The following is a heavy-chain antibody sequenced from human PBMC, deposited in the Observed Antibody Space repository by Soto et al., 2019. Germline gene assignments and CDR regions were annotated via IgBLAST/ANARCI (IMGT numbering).Heavy chain of an antibody. Sequence: HVELVQSGAHVKKPGASVTISCKASGYTFTDYALHWVRQAPGQRLEWMGWMNAGVGNTLYSQKFQGRITITRDTSASTAYMELNSLKSEDTAIYYCARDTGYTFGSLNYWGPGTLVTVSS. J-gene: IGHJ4*02. V-gene: IGHV1-3*01. CDR3: ARDTGYTFGSLNY. CDR1: GYTFTDYA. CDR2: MNAGVGNT. D-gene: IGHD5-18*01.